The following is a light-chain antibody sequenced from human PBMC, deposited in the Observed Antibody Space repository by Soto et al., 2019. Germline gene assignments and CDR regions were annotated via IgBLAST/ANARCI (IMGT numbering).Light chain of an antibody. J-gene: IGKJ4*01. CDR3: QQYDRYPVT. Sequence: DSPMTQSPSTLPASVGDRVTITCRASQSISSWLAWYQQKPGKAPKLLIYKASLLQSGVPSRFSGSGSGTEFTLTISSLQPEEFATYYCQQYDRYPVTFGGGTKVEVK. V-gene: IGKV1-5*03. CDR1: QSISSW. CDR2: KAS.